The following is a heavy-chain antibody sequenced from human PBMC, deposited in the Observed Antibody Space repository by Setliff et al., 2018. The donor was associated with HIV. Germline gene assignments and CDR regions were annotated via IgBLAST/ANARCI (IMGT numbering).Heavy chain of an antibody. D-gene: IGHD4-17*01. V-gene: IGHV3-7*01. CDR3: AKDRDYGDNLLLLNWFDP. CDR1: GFTVSDVW. CDR2: IMQDGSEE. J-gene: IGHJ5*02. Sequence: GGSLRLSCAVSGFTVSDVWMAWARQAPGKGLEWVAKIMQDGSEEYYVDSVKGRFTISRDNAKNSVYLQMNSLRVEDTAVYHCAKDRDYGDNLLLLNWFDPWGQGTLVTVSS.